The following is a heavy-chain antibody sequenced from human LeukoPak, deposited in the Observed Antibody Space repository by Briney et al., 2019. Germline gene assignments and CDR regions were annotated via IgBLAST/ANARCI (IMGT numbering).Heavy chain of an antibody. CDR2: INSDGSKT. V-gene: IGHV3-74*01. CDR1: EFTFSSYW. D-gene: IGHD1/OR15-1a*01. CDR3: AREGTGSYMDV. J-gene: IGHJ6*03. Sequence: GGSLRLSCAASEFTFSSYWMHWVRQAPGKGLVWVSRINSDGSKTDYADSVKGRFTVSRDNTKNTMYLQMNSLRVEDTAVYYCAREGTGSYMDVWGKGTTVAVSS.